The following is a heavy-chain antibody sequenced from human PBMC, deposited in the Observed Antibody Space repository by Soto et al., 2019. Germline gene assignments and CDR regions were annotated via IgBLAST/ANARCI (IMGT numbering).Heavy chain of an antibody. J-gene: IGHJ4*02. CDR2: IIPILGIA. CDR3: ARDLSLGAIDY. Sequence: SVKVSCKASGGTFSSYTIGWVRQAPGQGLEWMGRIIPILGIANYAQKFQGRVTITADKSTSTAYMELSSLRSEDTAVYYCARDLSLGAIDYWGQGTLVTAPQ. V-gene: IGHV1-69*04. CDR1: GGTFSSYT. D-gene: IGHD1-26*01.